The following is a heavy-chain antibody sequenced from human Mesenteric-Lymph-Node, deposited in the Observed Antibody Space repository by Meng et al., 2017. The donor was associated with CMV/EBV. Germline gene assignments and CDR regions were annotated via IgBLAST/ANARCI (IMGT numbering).Heavy chain of an antibody. CDR1: GFIFSDYF. D-gene: IGHD5-18*01. J-gene: IGHJ6*02. CDR3: ARDVGYSYGWASYGMDV. Sequence: GESLKISCAASGFIFSDYFMSWIRQSPGKGLEWVANIKQDGNEKYYVDSVKGRFTISRDNAKNSLYLQMNSLRAEDTAVYYCARDVGYSYGWASYGMDVWGQGTTVTVSS. CDR2: IKQDGNEK. V-gene: IGHV3-7*01.